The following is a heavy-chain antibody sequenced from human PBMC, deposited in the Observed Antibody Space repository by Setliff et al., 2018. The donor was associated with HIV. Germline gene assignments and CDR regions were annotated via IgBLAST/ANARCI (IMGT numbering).Heavy chain of an antibody. CDR2: IYSGGST. Sequence: GGSLRLSCAASGFTVSNNYMNWVRQAPGKGLEWVSVIYSGGSTDHADSVKGRFTISRDNSKNTVYLQMTSLRAEDTAVYYCARSPGMFDYWGQGTPVTVSS. CDR1: GFTVSNNY. J-gene: IGHJ4*02. V-gene: IGHV3-53*01. CDR3: ARSPGMFDY. D-gene: IGHD1-1*01.